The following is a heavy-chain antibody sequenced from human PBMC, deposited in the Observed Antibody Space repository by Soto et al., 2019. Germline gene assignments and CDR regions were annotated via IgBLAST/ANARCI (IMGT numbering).Heavy chain of an antibody. V-gene: IGHV1-3*01. CDR1: GYTFTNYA. D-gene: IGHD6-19*01. J-gene: IGHJ2*01. CDR3: ARSGYSSGWYHWYFDL. CDR2: INGGNGNT. Sequence: VQLVQSGAEVKKPGASVKVSCKASGYTFTNYAIHWVRQAPGQRLEWMGWINGGNGNTKYSQKFQGRVTITRDTSASTAYMELSSLRSEDTAVFYCARSGYSSGWYHWYFDLWGRGTLVTVSS.